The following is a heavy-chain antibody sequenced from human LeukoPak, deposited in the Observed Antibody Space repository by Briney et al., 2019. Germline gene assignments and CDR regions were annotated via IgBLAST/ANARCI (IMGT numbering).Heavy chain of an antibody. J-gene: IGHJ3*02. CDR2: ISGSGGST. V-gene: IGHV3-23*01. CDR1: GSTFSSYA. CDR3: AKDLDYGDSIDAFDI. D-gene: IGHD4-17*01. Sequence: GGSLRLSCAASGSTFSSYAMSWVRQAPGKGLEWVSAISGSGGSTYYADSVKGRFTISRDNSKNTLYLQMNSLRAEDTAVYYCAKDLDYGDSIDAFDIWGQGTMVTVSS.